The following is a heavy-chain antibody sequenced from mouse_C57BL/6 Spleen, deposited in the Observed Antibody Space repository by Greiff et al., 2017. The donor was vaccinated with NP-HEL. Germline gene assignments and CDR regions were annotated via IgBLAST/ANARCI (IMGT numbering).Heavy chain of an antibody. CDR2: IYPGGGYT. Sequence: VQLVESGAELVRPGTSVKMSCKASGYTFTNYWIGWAKQRPGHGLEWIGDIYPGGGYTNYNEKFKGKATLTADKSSSTAYMQFSSLTSEDSAIYYCARYDSPGYFDYWGQGTTLTVSS. CDR3: ARYDSPGYFDY. V-gene: IGHV1-63*01. CDR1: GYTFTNYW. J-gene: IGHJ2*01. D-gene: IGHD2-3*01.